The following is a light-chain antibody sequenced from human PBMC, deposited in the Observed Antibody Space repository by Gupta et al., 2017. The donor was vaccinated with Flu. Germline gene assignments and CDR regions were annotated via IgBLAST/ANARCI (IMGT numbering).Light chain of an antibody. Sequence: DIQMTQSPSSVSASVGDRVIITCRASQSINNWLAWYQQKPGEAPKLLIYGASNLHSGVPSRFSGSGSGTYFTLTITSLQPEDFATYCCQQTNSFPFSFGPGTKVNIK. V-gene: IGKV1D-12*01. CDR2: GAS. J-gene: IGKJ3*01. CDR3: QQTNSFPFS. CDR1: QSINNW.